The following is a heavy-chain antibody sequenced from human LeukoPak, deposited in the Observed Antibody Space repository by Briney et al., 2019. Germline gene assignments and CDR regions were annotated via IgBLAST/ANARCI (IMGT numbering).Heavy chain of an antibody. CDR3: AKPYNPGSGSYDY. J-gene: IGHJ4*02. V-gene: IGHV3-23*01. D-gene: IGHD3-10*01. CDR2: ISSSGGII. CDR1: GFTFSSYD. Sequence: GGSLRLSCAASGFTFSSYDMSWARQAPGKGLEWVSVISSSGGIIYYADSVRGRFTISRDNSKNTLYLQMNSLRAEDTAVYYCAKPYNPGSGSYDYWGQGTLVTVSS.